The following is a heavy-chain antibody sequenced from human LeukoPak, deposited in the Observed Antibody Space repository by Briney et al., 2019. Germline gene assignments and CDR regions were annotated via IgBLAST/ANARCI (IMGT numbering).Heavy chain of an antibody. CDR2: IYSGGNT. Sequence: PGGSLRLSCAASGFSVSNNYMSWVRQAPGKGLEWVPVIYSGGNTYYADSVRGRFTISRDNSRNTVYLYMNSLRADDTAVYYCARESGFGELFPFVFDIWGQGTMVTVSS. D-gene: IGHD3-10*01. J-gene: IGHJ3*02. V-gene: IGHV3-53*01. CDR3: ARESGFGELFPFVFDI. CDR1: GFSVSNNY.